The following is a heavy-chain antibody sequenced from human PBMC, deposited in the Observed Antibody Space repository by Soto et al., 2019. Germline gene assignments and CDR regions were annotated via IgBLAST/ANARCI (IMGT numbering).Heavy chain of an antibody. D-gene: IGHD3-10*01. CDR1: GYTFTGYH. Sequence: ASVKVSCKPSGYTFTGYHIYWMRQAPGQGLEWVGWINPNSGGTNPAQRLQGRVTLTRDTSISTAYMELSSLRSDDTAVYYCAPEVAGSGTCAFDIWGQGTMVTVSS. J-gene: IGHJ3*02. CDR3: APEVAGSGTCAFDI. CDR2: INPNSGGT. V-gene: IGHV1-2*02.